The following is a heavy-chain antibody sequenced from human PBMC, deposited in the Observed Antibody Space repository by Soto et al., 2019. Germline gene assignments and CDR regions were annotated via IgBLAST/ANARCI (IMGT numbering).Heavy chain of an antibody. CDR1: GGTFSSYA. Sequence: KIGASVKVSCKASGGTFSSYAISWVRQAPGQGLEWMGGIIPIFGTANYAQKFQGRVTITADESTRTAYMELSSLRSEDTAVYYCARDPGYSYGSWFDPWGQGTLVTVSS. D-gene: IGHD5-18*01. CDR3: ARDPGYSYGSWFDP. J-gene: IGHJ5*02. CDR2: IIPIFGTA. V-gene: IGHV1-69*13.